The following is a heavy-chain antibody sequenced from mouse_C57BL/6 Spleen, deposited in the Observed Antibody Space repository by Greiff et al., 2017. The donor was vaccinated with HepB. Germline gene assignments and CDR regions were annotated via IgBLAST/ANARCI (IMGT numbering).Heavy chain of an antibody. D-gene: IGHD1-1*02. V-gene: IGHV3-6*01. J-gene: IGHJ4*01. CDR3: ARDLWMDY. CDR1: GYSITSGYY. Sequence: EVQRVESGPGLVKPSQSLSLTCSVTGYSITSGYYWNWIRQFPGNKLEWMGYISYDGSNNYNPSLKNRISITRDTSKNQFFLKLNSVTTEDTATYYCARDLWMDYWGQGTSVTVSS. CDR2: ISYDGSN.